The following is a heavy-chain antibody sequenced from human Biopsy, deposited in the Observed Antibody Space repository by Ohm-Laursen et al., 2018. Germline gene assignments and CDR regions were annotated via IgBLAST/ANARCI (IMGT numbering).Heavy chain of an antibody. J-gene: IGHJ5*02. V-gene: IGHV4-4*07. CDR1: GGYISHYY. Sequence: TLSLTCTVSGGYISHYYWTWIRQPAGQGLVWIGRIYITGETDYNPSLKSRVTMSVDSSKKQFSLKWKSVTAADTAIYYCARAPPLIRGVVESWFDPWGQGTPVTVSS. CDR2: IYITGET. CDR3: ARAPPLIRGVVESWFDP. D-gene: IGHD3-10*01.